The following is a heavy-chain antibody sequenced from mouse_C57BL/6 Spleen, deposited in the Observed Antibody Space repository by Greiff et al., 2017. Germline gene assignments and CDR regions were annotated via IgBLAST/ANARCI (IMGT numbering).Heavy chain of an antibody. V-gene: IGHV5-4*01. J-gene: IGHJ2*01. CDR1: GFTFSSYA. Sequence: EVQLQESGGGLVKPGGSLKLSCAASGFTFSSYAMSWVRQTPEKRLEWVATISDGGSYTYYPDNVKGRFTISRDNAKNDLYLQMSHLKSEDTAMYYCARDGLNFDYWGQGTTLTVSS. CDR3: ARDGLNFDY. CDR2: ISDGGSYT.